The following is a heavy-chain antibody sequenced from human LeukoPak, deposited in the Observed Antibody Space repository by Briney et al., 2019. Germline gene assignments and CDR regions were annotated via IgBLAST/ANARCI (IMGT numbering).Heavy chain of an antibody. J-gene: IGHJ4*02. V-gene: IGHV3-23*01. CDR3: AREGAYGSGSYEH. CDR1: GFTFSSYA. D-gene: IGHD3-10*01. CDR2: ISGSGGST. Sequence: PGGSLRLSCAASGFTFSSYAMSWVRQAPGKGLEWVSAISGSGGSTYYADSVKGRFTISRDNSKNTLYLQTNSLRAEDTAVYYCAREGAYGSGSYEHWGQGTLVTVAS.